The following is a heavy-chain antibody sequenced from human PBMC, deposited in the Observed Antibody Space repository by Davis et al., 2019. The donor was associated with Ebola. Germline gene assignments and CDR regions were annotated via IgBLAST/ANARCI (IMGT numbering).Heavy chain of an antibody. V-gene: IGHV4-39*01. J-gene: IGHJ4*02. CDR2: IYYIGST. CDR1: GGSISSSSYY. CDR3: ARRSDYYDSSGALDY. D-gene: IGHD3-22*01. Sequence: MPSETLSLTCTVSGGSISSSSYYWGWIRQPPGKGLEWIGSIYYIGSTYYNPSLKSRVTISADTSKNQFSLKRSSVTAADPAVYYFARRSDYYDSSGALDYWGQGTLVTVSS.